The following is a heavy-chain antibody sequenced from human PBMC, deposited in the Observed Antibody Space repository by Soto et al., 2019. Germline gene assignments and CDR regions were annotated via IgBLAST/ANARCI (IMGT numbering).Heavy chain of an antibody. V-gene: IGHV4-34*01. CDR2: INHSGST. Sequence: SETLSLTCAVYGGSFSGYYWSWIRQPPGKGLEWIGEINHSGSTNYNPSLKSRVTISVDTSKNQFSLKLSAVTAADTAVYCCARGPWGSKAFDIWGQGTMVTVSS. D-gene: IGHD3-16*01. J-gene: IGHJ3*02. CDR1: GGSFSGYY. CDR3: ARGPWGSKAFDI.